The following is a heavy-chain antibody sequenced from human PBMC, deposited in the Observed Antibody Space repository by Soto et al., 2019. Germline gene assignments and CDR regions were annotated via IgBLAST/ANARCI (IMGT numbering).Heavy chain of an antibody. Sequence: PSETLSLTCSVSCDSIIKTTSYWGWIRQPPGKGLEWIGTIYHSGSTYYNPSLMSRVTLSVDKSKNQFSLKLNSVTAADTAVYYCARRVGSCSGTSCNGWFDPLGQGTLVTVSS. D-gene: IGHD2-2*01. CDR3: ARRVGSCSGTSCNGWFDP. J-gene: IGHJ5*02. CDR1: CDSIIKTTSY. V-gene: IGHV4-39*01. CDR2: IYHSGST.